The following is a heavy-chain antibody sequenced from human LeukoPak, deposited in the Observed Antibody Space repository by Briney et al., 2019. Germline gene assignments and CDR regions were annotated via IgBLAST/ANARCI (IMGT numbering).Heavy chain of an antibody. V-gene: IGHV3-23*01. D-gene: IGHD3-22*01. J-gene: IGHJ4*02. CDR3: AKPAQYYYDSSGYWAPYYFDY. CDR1: GFTFSSYA. Sequence: GGSLRLSCAASGFTFSSYAMSWVRQAPGKGLEWVSAISGSGGSTYYADSVKGRFTISRDNSNNTLYLQMNSLRAEDTAVYYCAKPAQYYYDSSGYWAPYYFDYWGQGTLVTVSS. CDR2: ISGSGGST.